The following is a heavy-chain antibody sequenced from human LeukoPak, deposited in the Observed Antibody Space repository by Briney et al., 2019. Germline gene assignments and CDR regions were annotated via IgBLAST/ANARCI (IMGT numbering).Heavy chain of an antibody. V-gene: IGHV3-30-3*01. J-gene: IGHJ4*02. D-gene: IGHD3-22*01. CDR2: ISDDGSNT. Sequence: GGSLRLSCAASGFTFSRCAMHWVRQAPGKGLEWVAVISDDGSNTSYPDSVKGRFTISRDNSKNTLYLQMNSLRAEDTAVYYCAREEDYYDSSGYYGNSFDYWGQGTLVTVSS. CDR3: AREEDYYDSSGYYGNSFDY. CDR1: GFTFSRCA.